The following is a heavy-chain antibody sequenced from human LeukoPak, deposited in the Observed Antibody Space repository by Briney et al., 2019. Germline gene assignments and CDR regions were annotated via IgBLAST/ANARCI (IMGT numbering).Heavy chain of an antibody. CDR2: ISSSSSYI. V-gene: IGHV3-21*01. CDR3: ATVAVSPRRYYFDY. Sequence: GVSLRLSCAASGFTFSGYSMNWVRQAPGKGLEWVSSISSSSSYIYYADSVKGRFTISRDNAKNSLYLQMNSLRAEDTAVYYCATVAVSPRRYYFDYWGQGTLVTVSS. D-gene: IGHD6-19*01. J-gene: IGHJ4*02. CDR1: GFTFSGYS.